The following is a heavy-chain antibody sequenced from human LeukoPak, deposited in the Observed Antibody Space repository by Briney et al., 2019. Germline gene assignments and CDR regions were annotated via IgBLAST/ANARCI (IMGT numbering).Heavy chain of an antibody. CDR3: ARHAVGISATGTRPFDY. V-gene: IGHV4-39*01. Sequence: SETLSLTCTVSGASFSSSTYYWGWIRQPPGKGLEWNGSIYYSGSTYYNPSHKRRVTMSVNTSKNQFSLKLCSVTGADRAVYYCARHAVGISATGTRPFDYWGQGTLVTVSS. D-gene: IGHD6-13*01. CDR2: IYYSGST. J-gene: IGHJ4*01. CDR1: GASFSSSTYY.